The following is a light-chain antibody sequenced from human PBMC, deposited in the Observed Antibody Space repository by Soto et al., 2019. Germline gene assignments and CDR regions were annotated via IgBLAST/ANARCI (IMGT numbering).Light chain of an antibody. J-gene: IGKJ1*01. CDR1: ESSRSW. Sequence: ILLTQSPSSLSASVGYRVTITCRASESSRSWLAWYQEIPGTAPNLLIYDASSLENGVPSRFSGSGSGTEFTLTISSLQPDDFATYYCHQYNSYQGTFGQGTKVDI. V-gene: IGKV1-5*01. CDR3: HQYNSYQGT. CDR2: DAS.